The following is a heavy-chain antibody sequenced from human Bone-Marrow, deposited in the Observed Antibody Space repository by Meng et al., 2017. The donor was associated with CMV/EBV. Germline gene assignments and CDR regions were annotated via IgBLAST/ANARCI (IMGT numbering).Heavy chain of an antibody. CDR1: GFSGSSNY. CDR2: IYSGGST. J-gene: IGHJ4*02. CDR3: ASGVAVAGEYYFDY. V-gene: IGHV3-66*02. D-gene: IGHD6-19*01. Sequence: GESLKISCAASGFSGSSNYMSWVRQAPGKGLEWVSVIYSGGSTYYADSVKGRFTISRDTSKNTLYLQINSLRADDTAVYYCASGVAVAGEYYFDYWGQGTLVTVSS.